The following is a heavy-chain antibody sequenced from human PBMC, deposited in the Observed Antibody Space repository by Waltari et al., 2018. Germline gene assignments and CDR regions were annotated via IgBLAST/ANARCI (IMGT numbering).Heavy chain of an antibody. CDR1: GYTFSSYY. V-gene: IGHV1-46*01. CDR2: INPSGGST. CDR3: ARAPTAGSYYAFDF. D-gene: IGHD3-10*01. J-gene: IGHJ4*02. Sequence: QVQLVQSGAEVKKPGASVRVSCKASGYTFSSYYIPWVRQAPGQGLEWMGIINPSGGSTTYAQKFRGRVTMTRDTSTSTVYMQLSRLRSEDTAMYYCARAPTAGSYYAFDFWGQGTLVTVSS.